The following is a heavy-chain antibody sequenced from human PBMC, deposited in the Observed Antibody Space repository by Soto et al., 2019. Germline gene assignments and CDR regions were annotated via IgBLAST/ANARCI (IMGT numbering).Heavy chain of an antibody. J-gene: IGHJ4*02. CDR1: GDTFSFYT. V-gene: IGHV1-69*02. CDR2: INPILSMS. Sequence: ASVKVSCKASGDTFSFYTINWLRQAPGLGLEWVGRINPILSMSNYAQKFQGRVTMTADKSTSTAYMELRSLRSEDTAMYYCATSYGSGYRAFDYWGQGALVTVSS. CDR3: ATSYGSGYRAFDY. D-gene: IGHD3-10*01.